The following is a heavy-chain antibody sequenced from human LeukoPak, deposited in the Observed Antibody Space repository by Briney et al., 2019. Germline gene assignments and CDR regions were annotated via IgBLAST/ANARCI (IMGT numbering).Heavy chain of an antibody. J-gene: IGHJ4*02. D-gene: IGHD5-18*01. CDR2: IRYDGSNK. CDR3: ARDPQLSGYSYGYGDY. Sequence: GGSLRLSCAASGFTFSSYGMHWVRQAPGKGLEWVAFIRYDGSNKYYADSVKGRFTISRDNSKNTLYLQMNSLRAEDTAVYYCARDPQLSGYSYGYGDYWGQGTLVTVSS. V-gene: IGHV3-30*02. CDR1: GFTFSSYG.